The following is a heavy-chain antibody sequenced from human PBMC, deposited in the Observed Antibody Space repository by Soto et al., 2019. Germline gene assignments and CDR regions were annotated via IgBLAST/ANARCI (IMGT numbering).Heavy chain of an antibody. CDR3: ARWIDNGYFDY. J-gene: IGHJ4*02. D-gene: IGHD4-17*01. CDR2: INAGRGKT. Sequence: QGQLVQSGAEVKKPGASVKVSCGTSGFSFTSYSFHWVRQAPAQGLQWMGWINAGRGKTKYSQQFQGRVTFTWDTSANTVYMELSRRTSEDTAVFYCARWIDNGYFDYWGQGTLVTVSA. CDR1: GFSFTSYS. V-gene: IGHV1-3*01.